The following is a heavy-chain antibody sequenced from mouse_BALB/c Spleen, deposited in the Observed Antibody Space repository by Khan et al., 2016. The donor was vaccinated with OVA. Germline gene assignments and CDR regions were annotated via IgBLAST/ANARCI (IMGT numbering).Heavy chain of an antibody. V-gene: IGHV2-6*02. Sequence: QVQLEESGPGLVAPSQSLSITCTVSGFSLTTYGVHWVRQPPGKGLEWLVVIWSDGITTYNSALKSRLSISKDNSKSQVFLKMNSLQTDDTAMYXCARGGFYAMDYWGQGTSVTVSS. CDR2: IWSDGIT. CDR1: GFSLTTYG. J-gene: IGHJ4*01. CDR3: ARGGFYAMDY.